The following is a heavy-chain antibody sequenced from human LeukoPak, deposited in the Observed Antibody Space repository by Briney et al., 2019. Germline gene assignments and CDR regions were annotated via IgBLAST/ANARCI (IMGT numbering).Heavy chain of an antibody. CDR2: ITSSSTSM. CDR1: GFTFSSYW. Sequence: GGSLRLSCAASGFTFSSYWMNWVRQAPGKGPEWVSSITSSSTSMYYADSVKGRFTISRDNAKNSPYLQMNSLRAEDTAVYYCARTYYDILTGYNPYFDNWGQGTLVTVSS. V-gene: IGHV3-21*01. D-gene: IGHD3-9*01. J-gene: IGHJ4*02. CDR3: ARTYYDILTGYNPYFDN.